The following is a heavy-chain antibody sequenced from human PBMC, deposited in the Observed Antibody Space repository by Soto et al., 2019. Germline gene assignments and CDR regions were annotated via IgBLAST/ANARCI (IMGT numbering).Heavy chain of an antibody. CDR2: IYYSGST. CDR3: ARGKYSGYEVWFDP. V-gene: IGHV4-59*01. J-gene: IGHJ5*02. Sequence: SETLSLTCTVSGGSISSYYWSWIRQPPGKGLEWIGYIYYSGSTNYNPSLKSRVTISVDTSKNQFSLKLSSVTAADTAVYYCARGKYSGYEVWFDPWGQGTLVTVSS. CDR1: GGSISSYY. D-gene: IGHD5-12*01.